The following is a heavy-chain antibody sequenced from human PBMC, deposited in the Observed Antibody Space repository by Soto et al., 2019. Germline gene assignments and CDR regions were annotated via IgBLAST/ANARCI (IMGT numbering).Heavy chain of an antibody. CDR1: GFSISSGDYY. J-gene: IGHJ4*02. CDR3: ARENREGDSHFNC. V-gene: IGHV4-30-4*01. CDR2: ISNSGRT. D-gene: IGHD2-21*02. Sequence: SETLSLTCPFSGFSISSGDYYWILIRQTPGKGLEWIGYISNSGRTYYNPSLKSRVTISLDTSENQFSLKLSSVTAADPAMYYCARENREGDSHFNCWGQGFLVTVPQ.